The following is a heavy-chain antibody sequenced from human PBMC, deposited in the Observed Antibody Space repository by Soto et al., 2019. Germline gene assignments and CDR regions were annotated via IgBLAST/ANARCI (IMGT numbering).Heavy chain of an antibody. Sequence: QVQLQESGPGLVKPSQTLSLTCTVSGGSISSGGYYWSWFRQHPGKGLEWIGYIYYSGSTYYNPSLKSRXXIXVXRSKNQFSLNLNSVTAADTAVYYCARDRGGYGHFDYWGQGTLVTVSS. CDR2: IYYSGST. J-gene: IGHJ4*02. V-gene: IGHV4-31*03. CDR1: GGSISSGGYY. CDR3: ARDRGGYGHFDY. D-gene: IGHD3-22*01.